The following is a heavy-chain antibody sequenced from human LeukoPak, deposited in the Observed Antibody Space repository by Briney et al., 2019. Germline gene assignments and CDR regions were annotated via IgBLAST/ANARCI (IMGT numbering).Heavy chain of an antibody. CDR1: GGSISGYY. CDR3: ATSEGGGFFDY. D-gene: IGHD4-23*01. J-gene: IGHJ4*02. Sequence: SETLSLTCTVSGGSISGYYWSWIRQPPGKGLEWIAIMHHTGSTHYNPSLQSRVTISIDTSKNHFSLKLRSVSAADTAIYYCATSEGGGFFDYWGRGTPVTVSS. CDR2: MHHTGST. V-gene: IGHV4-59*08.